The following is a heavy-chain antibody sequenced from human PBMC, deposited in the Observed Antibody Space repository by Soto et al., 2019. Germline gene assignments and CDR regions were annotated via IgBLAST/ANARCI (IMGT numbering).Heavy chain of an antibody. CDR2: IIPIFGTA. D-gene: IGHD3-22*01. V-gene: IGHV1-69*06. CDR1: GGTFSSYA. CDR3: ARDVYYDSSGTLGGIYFDY. Sequence: QVQLVQSGAEVKKPGSSVKVSCKASGGTFSSYAISWVRQAPGQGLEWMGGIIPIFGTANYAQKSQGRVTIPADKSTSTAYMELSSLRSEDTAVYYCARDVYYDSSGTLGGIYFDYWGQGTLVTVS. J-gene: IGHJ4*02.